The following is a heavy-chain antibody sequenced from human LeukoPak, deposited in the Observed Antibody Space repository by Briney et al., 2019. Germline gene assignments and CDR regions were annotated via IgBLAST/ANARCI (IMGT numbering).Heavy chain of an antibody. V-gene: IGHV4-30-2*01. J-gene: IGHJ6*03. CDR3: AREVEGSSSRGPYYYYMDV. CDR2: IYHSGST. Sequence: PSETLSLTCTVSGGSISSGGYYWSWIRQPPGKGLEWIGYIYHSGSTYYNPSLKSRVTISVDRSKNQFSLKLSSVTAADTAVYYCAREVEGSSSRGPYYYYMDVWGKGTTVTVSS. CDR1: GGSISSGGYY. D-gene: IGHD6-6*01.